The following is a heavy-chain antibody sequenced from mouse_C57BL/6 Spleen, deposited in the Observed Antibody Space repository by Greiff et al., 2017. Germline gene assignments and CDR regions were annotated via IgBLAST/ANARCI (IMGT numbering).Heavy chain of an antibody. Sequence: VQLQQSGPELVKPGASVKISCKASGYSFTSYYIHWVKQRPGQGLEWIGWIYPGSGNTKYNEKFKGKATLTADTSSSTAYMQLSSLTSGDSAVYYCARYSRLYAPDYWGQGTSVTVSS. V-gene: IGHV1-66*01. D-gene: IGHD2-3*01. CDR3: ARYSRLYAPDY. CDR1: GYSFTSYY. CDR2: IYPGSGNT. J-gene: IGHJ4*01.